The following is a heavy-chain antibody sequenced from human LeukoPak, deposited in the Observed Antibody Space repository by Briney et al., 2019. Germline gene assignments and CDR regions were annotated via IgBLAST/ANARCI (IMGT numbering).Heavy chain of an antibody. CDR2: IYYSGNT. D-gene: IGHD5-18*01. J-gene: IGHJ4*02. Sequence: SETLSLTCTVSGGSISSYYWSWIRQPPGKGLEWIGYIYYSGNTNYNPSLKSRVTISVDTSKNQFSLKLSSVTAADTAVHYCRVDTPFFDYWGQGTLVTVSS. V-gene: IGHV4-59*01. CDR1: GGSISSYY. CDR3: RVDTPFFDY.